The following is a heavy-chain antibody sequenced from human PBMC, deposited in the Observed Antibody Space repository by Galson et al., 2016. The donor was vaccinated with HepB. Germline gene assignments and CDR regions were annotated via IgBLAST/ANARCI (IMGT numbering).Heavy chain of an antibody. CDR3: AHEAPYSNNWHDCALVDH. CDR1: GFSLSTSGVG. J-gene: IGHJ4*02. V-gene: IGHV2-5*02. Sequence: PALVKPTQTLTLTCTFSGFSLSTSGVGVGWIRQPPGKALEWLGIIYWDDDKRYSPSLKSRLTITKDTSKNQVVLTMTNMDPVDTATYYGAHEAPYSNNWHDCALVDHWGQGTLVTVSS. CDR2: IYWDDDK. D-gene: IGHD1-1*01.